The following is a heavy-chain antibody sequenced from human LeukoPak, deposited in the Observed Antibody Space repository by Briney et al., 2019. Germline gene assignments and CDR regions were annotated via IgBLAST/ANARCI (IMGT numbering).Heavy chain of an antibody. CDR3: ARERVEVNGAGGYYHYGMDV. Sequence: SETLSLTCTVSGGSISNQYWTWIRQPPGKGLEWMGFMSYSGSTIYNPSLNSPVTISIDTSKNQFSLKVPSVTSADTAVYYCARERVEVNGAGGYYHYGMDVWGQGATVTVSS. V-gene: IGHV4-59*11. J-gene: IGHJ6*01. CDR2: MSYSGST. D-gene: IGHD3-10*01. CDR1: GGSISNQY.